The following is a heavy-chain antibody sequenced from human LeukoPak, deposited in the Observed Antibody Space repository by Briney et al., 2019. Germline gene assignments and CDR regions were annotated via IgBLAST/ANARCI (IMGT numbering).Heavy chain of an antibody. Sequence: PSETLSLTCTVSGGSISSSSYYWGWIRQPPGKGLEWIGSIYYSGSTYYNPSLKSRVTISVDTSKNQFSLKLSSVTAADTAVYYCARRVDEGCSSTSCYDLVYYFDYWGQGTLVTVSS. CDR2: IYYSGST. V-gene: IGHV4-39*01. J-gene: IGHJ4*02. D-gene: IGHD2-2*01. CDR3: ARRVDEGCSSTSCYDLVYYFDY. CDR1: GGSISSSSYY.